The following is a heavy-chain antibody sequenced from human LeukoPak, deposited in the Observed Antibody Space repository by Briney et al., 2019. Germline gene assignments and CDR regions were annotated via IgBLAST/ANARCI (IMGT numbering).Heavy chain of an antibody. Sequence: PGGSLRLSCAASGFTVSSNYMSWIRQPPGKGLEWIGEINHSGSTNYNPSLKSRVTISVDTSKNQFSLKLSSVTAADTAVYYCAREGNLGYCSGGSCSSFDYWGQGTLVTVSS. CDR1: GFTVSSNY. J-gene: IGHJ4*02. CDR3: AREGNLGYCSGGSCSSFDY. V-gene: IGHV4-34*01. CDR2: INHSGST. D-gene: IGHD2-15*01.